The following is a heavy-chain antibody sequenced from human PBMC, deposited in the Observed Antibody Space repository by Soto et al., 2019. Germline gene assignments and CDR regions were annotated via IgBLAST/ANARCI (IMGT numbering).Heavy chain of an antibody. CDR2: IRNKPNDYAT. J-gene: IGHJ4*02. CDR1: RFNFGGSA. CDR3: VAVTSITGRPDY. Sequence: EVNLVESGGGLVQPGGSLKLSCAASRFNFGGSALHWVRQASGKGLEWVGRIRNKPNDYATEYGASVKGRFVISREDSENMAYLQMNSLKNEDTAVYYCVAVTSITGRPDYWGQGTLVTVSS. V-gene: IGHV3-73*01. D-gene: IGHD6-6*01.